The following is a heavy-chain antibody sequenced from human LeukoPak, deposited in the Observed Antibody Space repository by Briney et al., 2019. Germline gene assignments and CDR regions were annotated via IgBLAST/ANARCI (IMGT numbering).Heavy chain of an antibody. CDR3: ARDGYDFLSGYYRTPFDY. D-gene: IGHD3-3*01. Sequence: GASVKVSCKASGYTFTGYYMHWVRQAPGQGLEWMGWINANSGGTNYAQKFQGRVTMTRDTSISTAYMEVSRLRSDDTAVYYCARDGYDFLSGYYRTPFDYWGQGTLVIVSS. V-gene: IGHV1-2*02. CDR1: GYTFTGYY. CDR2: INANSGGT. J-gene: IGHJ4*02.